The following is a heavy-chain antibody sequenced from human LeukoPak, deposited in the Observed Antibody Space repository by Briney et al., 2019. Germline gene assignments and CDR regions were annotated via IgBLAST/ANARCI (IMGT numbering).Heavy chain of an antibody. Sequence: PSETLSLTCAVYGGSFSGYYWSWIRQPPGKGLEWIGEINHSGSTNYNPSLKSRVTISVDTSKNQFSLKLSSVTAADTAVYYCARVLRGANNWFDPWGQGTLVTVSS. J-gene: IGHJ5*02. CDR3: ARVLRGANNWFDP. CDR2: INHSGST. V-gene: IGHV4-34*01. CDR1: GGSFSGYY. D-gene: IGHD2/OR15-2a*01.